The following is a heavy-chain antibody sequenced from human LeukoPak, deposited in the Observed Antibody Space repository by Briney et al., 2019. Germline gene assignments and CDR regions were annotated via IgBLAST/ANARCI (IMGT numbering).Heavy chain of an antibody. J-gene: IGHJ5*02. V-gene: IGHV4-4*02. CDR2: IYHSGST. CDR1: GGSISSSNW. D-gene: IGHD3-9*01. Sequence: SGTLSLTCAVSGGSISSSNWGRWVREPRGEGLGWIGEIYHSGSTNYNPSLKTRVTISVDKSNNQFSLKLSSVTAADTAVYYFARQPGRLVWFDPWGQGTLVTVSS. CDR3: ARQPGRLVWFDP.